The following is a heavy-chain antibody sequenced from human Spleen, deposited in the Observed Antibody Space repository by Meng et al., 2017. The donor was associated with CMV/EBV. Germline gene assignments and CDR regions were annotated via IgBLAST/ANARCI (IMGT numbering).Heavy chain of an antibody. J-gene: IGHJ4*02. D-gene: IGHD6-19*01. V-gene: IGHV1-18*01. CDR2: IGPYNGNT. Sequence: ASVKVSCKASGYTFASYGVTWVRQAPGQGLEWMGWIGPYNGNTNYAQKVQGRVTVTTDTSTSTAYMELRSLRSDDTAVYYCARVQAPSGWYPPDYWGQGTLVTVSS. CDR3: ARVQAPSGWYPPDY. CDR1: GYTFASYG.